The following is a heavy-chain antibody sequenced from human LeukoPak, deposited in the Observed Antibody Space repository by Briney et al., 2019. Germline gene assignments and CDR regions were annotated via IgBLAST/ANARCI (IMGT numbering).Heavy chain of an antibody. CDR1: GGSISSFY. Sequence: SETLSLTCTVSGGSISSFYWSWFYWSWIRQPPGKGLEWIGYIYFSGSTNYNPSLKSRVTISVDTSKNQFSLKLSSVTAADTAVYYCARDRVATTTWGYYYYYYMDVWGKGTTVTISS. D-gene: IGHD5-12*01. CDR3: ARDRVATTTWGYYYYYYMDV. CDR2: IYFSGST. V-gene: IGHV4-59*12. J-gene: IGHJ6*03.